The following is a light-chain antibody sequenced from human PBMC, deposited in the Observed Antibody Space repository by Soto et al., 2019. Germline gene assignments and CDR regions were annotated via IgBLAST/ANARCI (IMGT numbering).Light chain of an antibody. J-gene: IGLJ1*01. Sequence: QSALTQPASVSGSPGQSITISCTGTRSDVGAYDYVSWYQQHPGKAPKLMIYDVTNRPSGVSDRFSGSKSGNTASMTISGLQAEDEAYYYCSSYTSSNTQLFGSGTKLTVL. CDR2: DVT. CDR3: SSYTSSNTQL. CDR1: RSDVGAYDY. V-gene: IGLV2-14*03.